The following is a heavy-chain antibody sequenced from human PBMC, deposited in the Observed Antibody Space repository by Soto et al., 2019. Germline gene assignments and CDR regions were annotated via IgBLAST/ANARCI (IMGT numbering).Heavy chain of an antibody. Sequence: ASVKVSCKASGGTFSSYAISWVRQAPGQGLEWMGGIIPIFGTANYAQKFQGRVTITADESTSTAYMELSSLRSEDTAVYYCARPSVGELPPRFYTDTQWLEENYYYYYGMDVWGQGTTVTVSS. J-gene: IGHJ6*02. CDR2: IIPIFGTA. CDR3: ARPSVGELPPRFYTDTQWLEENYYYYYGMDV. CDR1: GGTFSSYA. V-gene: IGHV1-69*13. D-gene: IGHD6-19*01.